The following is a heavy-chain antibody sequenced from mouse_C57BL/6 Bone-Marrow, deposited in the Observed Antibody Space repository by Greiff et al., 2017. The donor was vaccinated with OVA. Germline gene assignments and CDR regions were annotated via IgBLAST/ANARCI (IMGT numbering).Heavy chain of an antibody. Sequence: EVKVVESGGGLVKPGGSLKLSCAASGFTFSSYTMSWVRQTPEKRLEWVATISGGGGNTYYPDSVKGRFTISRDNAKNTLYLQMSSLRSEDTALYYCARHGGYDRYYYAMDYWGQGTSVTVFS. J-gene: IGHJ4*01. V-gene: IGHV5-9*01. CDR2: ISGGGGNT. D-gene: IGHD2-2*01. CDR3: ARHGGYDRYYYAMDY. CDR1: GFTFSSYT.